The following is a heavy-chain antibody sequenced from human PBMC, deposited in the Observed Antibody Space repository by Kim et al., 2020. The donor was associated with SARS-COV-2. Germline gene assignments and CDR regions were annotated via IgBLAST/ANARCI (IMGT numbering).Heavy chain of an antibody. CDR2: ISVYNGNT. CDR3: ARSRGLVVVAAYYYMDV. Sequence: ASVKVSCKASGYTLTSYGISWVRQAPGQGLEWMGWISVYNGNTNYVQKLQGRVTMTTDTSTSTAYMELRSLRSDDTAVYYCARSRGLVVVAAYYYMDVWGRGTTVTVSS. V-gene: IGHV1-18*01. J-gene: IGHJ6*03. D-gene: IGHD2-15*01. CDR1: GYTLTSYG.